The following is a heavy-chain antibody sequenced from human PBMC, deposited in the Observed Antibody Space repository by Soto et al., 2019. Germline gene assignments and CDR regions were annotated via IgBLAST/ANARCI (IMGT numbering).Heavy chain of an antibody. J-gene: IGHJ4*02. D-gene: IGHD2-21*02. CDR3: VRQRTTVVTQAYFDH. CDR1: GESISSSSYY. Sequence: PSETLSLTCIVSGESISSSSYYWGWIRQPPGNGLEWIGSIYYSGSTYYNPSFKSRVTISIDTSKNQFSLKLSSVTATDTAVYYGVRQRTTVVTQAYFDHWGQGAMVTVYS. V-gene: IGHV4-39*01. CDR2: IYYSGST.